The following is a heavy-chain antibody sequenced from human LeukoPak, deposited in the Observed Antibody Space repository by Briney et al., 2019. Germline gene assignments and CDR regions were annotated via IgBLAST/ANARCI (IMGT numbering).Heavy chain of an antibody. CDR1: GFTFSNSW. Sequence: GGSLRLSCLASGFTFSNSWMTWVRQAPGRGLEWVANIKEDGSDKQYVDSVRGRFTISRDNAKNSVYLQMNSLRAEDTAVYYCARDPTYYLRYGYFDFWGQGILVTVSS. J-gene: IGHJ4*02. D-gene: IGHD1-26*01. CDR2: IKEDGSDK. V-gene: IGHV3-7*01. CDR3: ARDPTYYLRYGYFDF.